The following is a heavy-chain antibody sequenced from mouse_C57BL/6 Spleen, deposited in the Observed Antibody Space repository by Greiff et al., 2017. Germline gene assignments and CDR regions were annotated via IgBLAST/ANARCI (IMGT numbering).Heavy chain of an antibody. CDR2: INPSSGYT. V-gene: IGHV1-4*01. J-gene: IGHJ2*01. Sequence: QVQLKESGAELVRPGASVKMSCKASGYTFTSYAMHWVKQRPGQGLEWIGYINPSSGYTKYNQKFKDKATLTADKSSSTAYMQLSSLTSGDSAVYHCAKSMDYWGQGTTLTVSS. CDR3: AKSMDY. CDR1: GYTFTSYA.